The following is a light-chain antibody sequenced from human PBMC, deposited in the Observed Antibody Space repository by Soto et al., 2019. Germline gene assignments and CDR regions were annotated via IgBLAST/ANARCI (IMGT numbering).Light chain of an antibody. Sequence: EIVMTQSPVTLSVSPGERATLSCMASQSVSSNLAWYQQKPGQAPRLLIYGASTRATGVPARFSGSGSGTEFTLTISSLQSEDFAVYYCQHYNNWPPWTFGQGTKVEIK. V-gene: IGKV3-15*01. CDR2: GAS. CDR3: QHYNNWPPWT. CDR1: QSVSSN. J-gene: IGKJ1*01.